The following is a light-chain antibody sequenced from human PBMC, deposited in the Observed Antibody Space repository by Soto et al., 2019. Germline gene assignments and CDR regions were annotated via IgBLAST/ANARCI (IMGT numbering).Light chain of an antibody. V-gene: IGKV1-39*01. J-gene: IGKJ1*01. Sequence: DIQMTQSPSSLSASVGDRVTITCRASQSISSYLNWYQQKAGKAPKLLIYAASSLQSGVPSRFSGRSAGTDFPLIISILQAEDFATYYCQQSYGTPTFGQGTKVEIK. CDR2: AAS. CDR3: QQSYGTPT. CDR1: QSISSY.